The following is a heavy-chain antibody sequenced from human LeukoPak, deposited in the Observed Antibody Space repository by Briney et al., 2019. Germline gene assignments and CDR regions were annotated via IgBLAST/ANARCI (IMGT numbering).Heavy chain of an antibody. CDR2: MNPNSGNT. CDR1: GYTFTSYG. J-gene: IGHJ4*02. Sequence: ASVKVSCRASGYTFTSYGISWVRQAPGQGLEWMGWMNPNSGNTGYAQKFQGRVTMTRNTSISTAYMELSSLRSEDTAVYYCARGSAPTSNDYWGQGTLVTVSS. CDR3: ARGSAPTSNDY. V-gene: IGHV1-8*02.